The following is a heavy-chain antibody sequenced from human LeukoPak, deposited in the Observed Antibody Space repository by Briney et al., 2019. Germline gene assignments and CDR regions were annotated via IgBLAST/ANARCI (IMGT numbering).Heavy chain of an antibody. J-gene: IGHJ4*02. V-gene: IGHV3-9*03. CDR1: GFTFDDYA. CDR2: ISWNSGSI. CDR3: AKGYSYGISYYFDH. Sequence: PGRSLRLSCAASGFTFDDYAMHWVRQAPGKGLEWVSGISWNSGSIGYADSVKGRFTISRDSAKNSLYLQMNSLRAEDMALYYCAKGYSYGISYYFDHWGQGTLVTISS. D-gene: IGHD5-18*01.